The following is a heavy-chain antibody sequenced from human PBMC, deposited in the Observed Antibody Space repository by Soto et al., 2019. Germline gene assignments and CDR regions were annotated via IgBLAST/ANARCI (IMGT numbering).Heavy chain of an antibody. V-gene: IGHV3-21*01. J-gene: IGHJ6*02. Sequence: EVHLVESGGGLVKPGGSLRLSCAVSGFTFSSCTMNWVRQAPGKGLEWVSSISPSTSHIYYTDSVKVRFTISRDKAKNSLFLQMNSLRAEDTAVYYCSGCSGGACHRNYGMDVWGQGTTVTVSS. CDR3: SGCSGGACHRNYGMDV. D-gene: IGHD2-15*01. CDR1: GFTFSSCT. CDR2: ISPSTSHI.